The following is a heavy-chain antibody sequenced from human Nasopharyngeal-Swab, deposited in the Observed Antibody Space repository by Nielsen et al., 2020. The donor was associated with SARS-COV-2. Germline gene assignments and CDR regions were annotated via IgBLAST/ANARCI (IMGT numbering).Heavy chain of an antibody. CDR3: ARDKGDYGSEAAGMDF. CDR2: ISFSGSET. Sequence: WIRQPPGKGLEWVSFISFSGSETDYADSVRGRITIFRDNAKNSVSLQMNSLRPEDTAVYYCARDKGDYGSEAAGMDFWGQGTTVTVSS. V-gene: IGHV3-11*05. J-gene: IGHJ6*02. D-gene: IGHD4-17*01.